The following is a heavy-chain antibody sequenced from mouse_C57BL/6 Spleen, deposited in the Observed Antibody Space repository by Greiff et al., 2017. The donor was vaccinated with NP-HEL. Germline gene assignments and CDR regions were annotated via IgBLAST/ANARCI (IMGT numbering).Heavy chain of an antibody. J-gene: IGHJ2*01. V-gene: IGHV1-80*01. Sequence: LEESGAELVKPGASVKISCKASGYAFSSYWMNWVKQRPGKGLEWIGQIYPGDGDTNYNGKFKGKATLTADKSSSTAYMQLSSLTSEDSAVYFCARGGGEENYFDYWGQGTTLTVSS. CDR1: GYAFSSYW. CDR2: IYPGDGDT. CDR3: ARGGGEENYFDY.